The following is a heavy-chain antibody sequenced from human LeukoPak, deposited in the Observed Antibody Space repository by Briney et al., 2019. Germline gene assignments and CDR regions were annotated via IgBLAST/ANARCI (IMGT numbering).Heavy chain of an antibody. V-gene: IGHV3-21*03. CDR2: ISSSSSYI. CDR1: GFTFSSYS. J-gene: IGHJ4*02. Sequence: GGSLRLSCAASGFTFSSYSMNWVRQAPGKGLEWVSSISSSSSYIYYADSVKGRFTISRDNAKNSLYLQMNSLKTEDTAVYYCTTKVVTAGLLFDYWGQGTLVTVSS. D-gene: IGHD2-21*02. CDR3: TTKVVTAGLLFDY.